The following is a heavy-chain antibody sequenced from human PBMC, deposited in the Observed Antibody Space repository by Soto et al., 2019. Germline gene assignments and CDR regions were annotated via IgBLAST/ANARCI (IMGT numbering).Heavy chain of an antibody. CDR3: ARRLQWQLRPLDS. CDR2: INTLSTAI. CDR1: GFTFNDYY. J-gene: IGHJ4*02. V-gene: IGHV3-11*01. D-gene: IGHD6-19*01. Sequence: PVGSLTLSSEVSGFTFNDYYMTWIRQPPGKGLEWVAYINTLSTAIYYADSVKGQFTISRDNAKNSLYLQMNGLRAEDTATYYCARRLQWQLRPLDSWGRGTLVTVSS.